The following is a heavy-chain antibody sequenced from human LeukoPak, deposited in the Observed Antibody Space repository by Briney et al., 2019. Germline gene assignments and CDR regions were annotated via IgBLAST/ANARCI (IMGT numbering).Heavy chain of an antibody. Sequence: ASVKVSFKASGYTFTSYYMHWVRQAPGQGLEWMGIINPTGGSTNYAQKFQGRVTMTRDTSTSTVYMELSSLRSEDTAVYYCARAGYCSGGSCYGFWYYYGMDVWGQGTTVTVSS. D-gene: IGHD2-15*01. CDR3: ARAGYCSGGSCYGFWYYYGMDV. V-gene: IGHV1-46*01. J-gene: IGHJ6*02. CDR2: INPTGGST. CDR1: GYTFTSYY.